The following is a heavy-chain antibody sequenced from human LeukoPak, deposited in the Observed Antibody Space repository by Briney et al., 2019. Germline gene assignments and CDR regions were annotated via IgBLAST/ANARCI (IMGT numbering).Heavy chain of an antibody. CDR1: GFTFSTYT. CDR3: AGELLGLSFDY. J-gene: IGHJ4*02. V-gene: IGHV3-21*01. D-gene: IGHD3-10*01. Sequence: GGSLRLSCAASGFTFSTYTMNWVRQAPGEGLEWVSSISYSGSNIYYADSVKGRFTISRDNAKNSLYLQMNSLRAEDTAVYYCAGELLGLSFDYWGQGTLVTVSS. CDR2: ISYSGSNI.